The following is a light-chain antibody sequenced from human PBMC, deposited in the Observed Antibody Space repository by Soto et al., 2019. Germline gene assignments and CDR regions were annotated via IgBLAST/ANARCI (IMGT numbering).Light chain of an antibody. J-gene: IGLJ2*01. CDR1: SNDVGGYNY. Sequence: QSVLTQPPSASGSPRQSVTISCTGTSNDVGGYNYVSWYQQHPGKAPKLIIYEVSKRPSGVPDRFSGSKSGNTASLTVSGLQADDEADYYCSSYGGSNNFVVFGGGTQLTVL. CDR2: EVS. V-gene: IGLV2-8*01. CDR3: SSYGGSNNFVV.